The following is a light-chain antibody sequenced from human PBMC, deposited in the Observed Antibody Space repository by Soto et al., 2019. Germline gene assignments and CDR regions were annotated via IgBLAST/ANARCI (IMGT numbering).Light chain of an antibody. J-gene: IGLJ2*01. CDR1: NSNIGAGYD. V-gene: IGLV1-40*01. Sequence: QSVLTQPPSVSGAPGQRVTISCTGSNSNIGAGYDVHWYQQLPGTAPKLLIYGNNNRPSGVPDRFSGSKSGTSASLAIAGLQAEDEADFYCQSFDNSLHGSGVFGGGTKLTVL. CDR2: GNN. CDR3: QSFDNSLHGSGV.